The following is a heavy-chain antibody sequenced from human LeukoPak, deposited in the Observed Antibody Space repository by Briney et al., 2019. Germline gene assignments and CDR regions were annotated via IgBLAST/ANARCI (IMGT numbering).Heavy chain of an antibody. J-gene: IGHJ3*02. CDR2: INHSGST. CDR3: ARAWGSGYIHDAFDI. D-gene: IGHD3-22*01. Sequence: PSETLSLTCAVYGGSFSGYYWSWIRQPPGKGLEWIGEINHSGSTNYNPSLKSRVTISVDTSKNQFSLKLSSVTAADTAVYYCARAWGSGYIHDAFDIWGQGTMVTVSS. V-gene: IGHV4-34*01. CDR1: GGSFSGYY.